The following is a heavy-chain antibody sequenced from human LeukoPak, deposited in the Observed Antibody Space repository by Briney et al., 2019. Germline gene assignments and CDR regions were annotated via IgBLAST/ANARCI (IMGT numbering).Heavy chain of an antibody. CDR1: GGSITSSSYY. CDR2: VYYSGNT. CDR3: ARDQKYYYGSGSYRRLTNWFDP. D-gene: IGHD3-10*01. Sequence: SETLSLTCTVSGGSITSSSYYWGWIRQPPGKGLEWIGSVYYSGNTYYNSSLKSRVTISVDTSKNQFSLKLSSVTAADTAVYYCARDQKYYYGSGSYRRLTNWFDPWGQGTLVTVSS. V-gene: IGHV4-39*07. J-gene: IGHJ5*02.